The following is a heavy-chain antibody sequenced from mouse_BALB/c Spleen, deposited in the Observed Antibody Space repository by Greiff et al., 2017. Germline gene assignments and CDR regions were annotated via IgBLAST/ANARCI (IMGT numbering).Heavy chain of an antibody. D-gene: IGHD2-4*01. CDR1: GFAFSSYD. Sequence: DVQLVESGGGLVKPGGSLKLSCAASGFAFSSYDMSWVRQTPEKRLEWVAYISSGGGSTYYPDTVKGRFTISRDNAKNTLYLQMSSLKSEDTAMYYCARRDYDVWGAGTTVTVSS. CDR3: ARRDYDV. V-gene: IGHV5-12-1*01. CDR2: ISSGGGST. J-gene: IGHJ1*01.